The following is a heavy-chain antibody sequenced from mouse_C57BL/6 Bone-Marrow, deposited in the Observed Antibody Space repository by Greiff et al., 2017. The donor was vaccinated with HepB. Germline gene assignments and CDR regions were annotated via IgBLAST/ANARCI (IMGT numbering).Heavy chain of an antibody. CDR1: GFTFSSYT. V-gene: IGHV5-9*01. J-gene: IGHJ2*01. CDR3: ARRDPYFDY. Sequence: DVQLQESGGGLVKPGGSLKLSCAASGFTFSSYTMSWVRQTPEKRLEWVATISGGGGNTYYPDSVKGRFTISRDNAKNTLYLQMSSLRSEDTALYYCARRDPYFDYWGQGTTLTVSS. CDR2: ISGGGGNT.